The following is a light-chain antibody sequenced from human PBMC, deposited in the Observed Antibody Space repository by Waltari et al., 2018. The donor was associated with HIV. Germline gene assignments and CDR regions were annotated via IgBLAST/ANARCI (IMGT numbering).Light chain of an antibody. Sequence: QSVLTQSPSASGTPGQRVTVSCSGSSSNIGSNDVSWYQLLPGTAPTLLIHGNNKRPSGVPDRFSGSKSGTSASLAISGLQPEDEADYYCGTWDDSLNGFYVFGTGTKVTVL. J-gene: IGLJ1*01. V-gene: IGLV1-44*01. CDR1: SSNIGSND. CDR2: GNN. CDR3: GTWDDSLNGFYV.